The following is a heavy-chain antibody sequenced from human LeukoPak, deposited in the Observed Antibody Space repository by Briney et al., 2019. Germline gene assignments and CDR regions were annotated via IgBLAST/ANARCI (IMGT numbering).Heavy chain of an antibody. CDR3: ARGLADCSGGSCIGSGYYYYYYMDV. D-gene: IGHD2-15*01. Sequence: SETLSLTCTVSGGSTSGYYWSWIRQPAGKGLEWIGRIYTSGSTNYNPSLKSRVTVSVDTSKNQFSLKLSSVTAADTAVYYCARGLADCSGGSCIGSGYYYYYYMDVWGKGTTVTVSS. V-gene: IGHV4-4*07. CDR1: GGSTSGYY. CDR2: IYTSGST. J-gene: IGHJ6*03.